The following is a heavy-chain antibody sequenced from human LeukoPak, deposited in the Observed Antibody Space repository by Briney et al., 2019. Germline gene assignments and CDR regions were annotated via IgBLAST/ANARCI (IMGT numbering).Heavy chain of an antibody. V-gene: IGHV3-7*01. CDR1: GFTFSNYW. CDR2: IKQDGSEK. CDR3: ARAMDD. Sequence: PGGSLRLSCAASGFTFSNYWMHWVRQAPGKGLEWVANIKQDGSEKYYVASVKGRFTISRDNAKNSLYLQMNSLRAEDTAVYYCARAMDDWGQGTLVTVSS. J-gene: IGHJ4*02.